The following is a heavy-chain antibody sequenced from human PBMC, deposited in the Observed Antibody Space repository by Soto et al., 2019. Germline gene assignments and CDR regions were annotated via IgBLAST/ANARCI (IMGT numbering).Heavy chain of an antibody. Sequence: AETLSLTCTVSGGSVSSSSSYWGWIRQPPGKGLEWIGSIYYSGSTYYNPSLKSRVTISVDTSKNQFSLKLSSVIAADTAVYYCARSQAYSYTDVWGKGTRVTICS. CDR1: GGSVSSSSSY. CDR3: ARSQAYSYTDV. CDR2: IYYSGST. J-gene: IGHJ6*03. V-gene: IGHV4-39*01.